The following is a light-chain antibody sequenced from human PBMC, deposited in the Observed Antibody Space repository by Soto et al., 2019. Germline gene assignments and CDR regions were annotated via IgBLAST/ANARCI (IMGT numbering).Light chain of an antibody. J-gene: IGKJ1*01. V-gene: IGKV1-5*03. CDR2: QAS. CDR1: QSISTW. Sequence: LSASVGDRVTITCRASQSISTWLAWYQQKPGKAPKLLIYQASNLQSGVPSRFSGGGSGTELTLTISSLQPDDFATYYCQQYNSYPWAFGQGTKVDIK. CDR3: QQYNSYPWA.